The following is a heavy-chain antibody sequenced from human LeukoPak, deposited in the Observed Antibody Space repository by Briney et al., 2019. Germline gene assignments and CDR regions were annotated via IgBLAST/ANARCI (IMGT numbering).Heavy chain of an antibody. J-gene: IGHJ4*02. V-gene: IGHV3-9*01. CDR3: AKGEFSGVVTAIIDY. CDR2: ISWNSGSI. Sequence: PGRSLRLSCAASGFTFDDYAMHWARQAPGKGLEWVSGISWNSGSIGYADSVKGRFTISRDNAKNSLYLQMNSLRAEDTALYYCAKGEFSGVVTAIIDYWGQGTLVTVSS. CDR1: GFTFDDYA. D-gene: IGHD2-21*02.